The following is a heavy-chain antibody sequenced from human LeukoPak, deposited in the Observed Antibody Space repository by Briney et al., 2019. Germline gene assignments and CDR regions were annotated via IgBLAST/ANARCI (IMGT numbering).Heavy chain of an antibody. CDR3: AKDGYSSNWSTFDY. J-gene: IGHJ4*02. D-gene: IGHD6-13*01. CDR2: ISSSGTST. V-gene: IGHV3-23*01. Sequence: PGRSLRLSCAASGFTFSSYAMTWVRQAPGQGLEWVSAISSSGTSTYYADSVKGRFTISRDNSKNTLYLQMNSLRAEDTAVYYCAKDGYSSNWSTFDYWGQGTLVTVSS. CDR1: GFTFSSYA.